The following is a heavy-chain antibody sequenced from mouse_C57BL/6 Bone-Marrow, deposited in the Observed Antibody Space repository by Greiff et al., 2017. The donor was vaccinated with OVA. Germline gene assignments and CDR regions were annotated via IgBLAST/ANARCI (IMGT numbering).Heavy chain of an antibody. CDR2: ISSGSSTI. CDR1: GFTFSDYG. Sequence: DVKLVESGGGLVKPGGSLKLSCAASGFTFSDYGMHWVRQAPEKGLEWVAYISSGSSTIYYADTVKGRFTISRDNAKNTLFLQMTSLRSEDTAMYYCATSPGSSYRAWFAYWGQGTLVTVSA. CDR3: ATSPGSSYRAWFAY. J-gene: IGHJ3*01. D-gene: IGHD1-1*01. V-gene: IGHV5-17*01.